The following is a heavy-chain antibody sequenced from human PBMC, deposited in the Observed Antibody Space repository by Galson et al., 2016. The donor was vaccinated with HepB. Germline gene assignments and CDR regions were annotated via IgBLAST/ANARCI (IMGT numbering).Heavy chain of an antibody. Sequence: SLRLSCAASGFTFSNYGMTWVRQAPGKGLEVVSSISRSGDSTDYADSVKGRFTISRDSSKNTLFLQMNSLTADDTAIYYCVQGSTAPAVWGKGTTVTVSS. CDR2: ISRSGDST. V-gene: IGHV3-23*01. CDR3: VQGSTAPAV. CDR1: GFTFSNYG. D-gene: IGHD2-2*01. J-gene: IGHJ6*04.